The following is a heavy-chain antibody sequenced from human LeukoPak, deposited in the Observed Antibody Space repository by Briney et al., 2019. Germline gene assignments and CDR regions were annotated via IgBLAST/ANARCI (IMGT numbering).Heavy chain of an antibody. V-gene: IGHV3-30*02. J-gene: IGHJ4*02. CDR1: GFTFTKCA. D-gene: IGHD3-10*01. CDR3: ARDQAGSGHYADY. CDR2: IRFDGSSK. Sequence: AGGSLRLSCAASGFTFTKCAMHWVRQAPGKGLEWLAFIRFDGSSKYYADFVKGRFTISRDSSKNTLYLQMNSLRPEDTAVYYCARDQAGSGHYADYWGQGTLVTVSS.